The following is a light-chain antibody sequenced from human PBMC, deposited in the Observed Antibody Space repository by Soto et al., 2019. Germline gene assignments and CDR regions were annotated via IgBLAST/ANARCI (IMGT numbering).Light chain of an antibody. CDR2: GAS. Sequence: EIVLTQSPGTLSLSPGERATISCRASQIVSSSYLAWYQQKPGQAPRLLIYGASSRATGIPDRFSGSGSGTDFTLTISRLEPEDFAVYYCQQYGSSPQLTFGQGTRLEIK. CDR1: QIVSSSY. V-gene: IGKV3-20*01. J-gene: IGKJ5*01. CDR3: QQYGSSPQLT.